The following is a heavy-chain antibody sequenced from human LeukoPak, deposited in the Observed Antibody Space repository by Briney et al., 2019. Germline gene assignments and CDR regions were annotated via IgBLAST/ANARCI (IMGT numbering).Heavy chain of an antibody. CDR3: AKDPSRSMVRGVIAFDI. CDR2: ISGSGGNT. J-gene: IGHJ3*02. V-gene: IGHV3-23*01. D-gene: IGHD3-10*01. Sequence: GGSLRLSCAASGFTFTSYAMSWVRQAPGEGLEWVSSISGSGGNTYYADSVKGRFTISRDNSKNTLYLQMNSLRAEDTALYYCAKDPSRSMVRGVIAFDIWGQGTTVTVSS. CDR1: GFTFTSYA.